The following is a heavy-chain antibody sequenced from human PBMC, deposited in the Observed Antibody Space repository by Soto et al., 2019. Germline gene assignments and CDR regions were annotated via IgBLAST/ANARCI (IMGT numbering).Heavy chain of an antibody. CDR1: GFTFSSYA. J-gene: IGHJ4*01. V-gene: IGHV3-30-3*01. CDR3: ARGGVTYQLSPYFGY. CDR2: ISYDGSNK. Sequence: QVQLVESGGGVVQPGRSLRLSCAASGFTFSSYAMHWVRQAPGKGLEWVAVISYDGSNKYYADSVKGRFTLSRDNSKKPLYLQMNSLRAEDTAVYYWARGGVTYQLSPYFGYWGHGTLVTVAS. D-gene: IGHD3-10*01.